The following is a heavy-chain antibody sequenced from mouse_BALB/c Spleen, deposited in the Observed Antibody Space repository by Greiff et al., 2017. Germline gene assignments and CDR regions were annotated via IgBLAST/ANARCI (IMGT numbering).Heavy chain of an antibody. J-gene: IGHJ2*01. D-gene: IGHD1-1*01. Sequence: VQLQQSGAELVKPGASVKLSCTASGFNIKDTYMHWVKQRPEQGLEWIGRIDPANGNTKYDPKFQGKATITADTSSDTAYLQLSSLTSEDTAVYYCANSPYYYGSSYDYWGQGTTLTVSS. CDR3: ANSPYYYGSSYDY. CDR1: GFNIKDTY. CDR2: IDPANGNT. V-gene: IGHV14-3*02.